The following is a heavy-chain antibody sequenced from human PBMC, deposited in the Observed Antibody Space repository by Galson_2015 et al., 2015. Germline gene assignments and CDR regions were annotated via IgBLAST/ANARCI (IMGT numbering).Heavy chain of an antibody. CDR2: IHYIGST. V-gene: IGHV4-30-4*01. Sequence: TLSLTCTVSGGSVSSGDYYWSWIRQPPGKGLEWIGYIHYIGSTYYNPSLKSRVTISLDTSKNQFSLRLTSVTAADTAVYYCARVLLAAAGTDYFDYWGQGTLVTVSS. CDR3: ARVLLAAAGTDYFDY. CDR1: GGSVSSGDYY. J-gene: IGHJ4*02. D-gene: IGHD6-13*01.